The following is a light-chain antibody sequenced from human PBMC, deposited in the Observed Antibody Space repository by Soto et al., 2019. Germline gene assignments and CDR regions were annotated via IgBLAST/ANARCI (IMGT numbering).Light chain of an antibody. CDR1: SSDVGGYNY. V-gene: IGLV2-14*01. J-gene: IGLJ2*01. Sequence: QSALTQPASVSGSPGQSITISCTGTSSDVGGYNYVSWYQQHPGKAPKLMIYEVSNRPSGVSNRFSASKSGNTASLTISGLQAEDAADYYCSSYTSSNTVVFGGGTKLTGL. CDR2: EVS. CDR3: SSYTSSNTVV.